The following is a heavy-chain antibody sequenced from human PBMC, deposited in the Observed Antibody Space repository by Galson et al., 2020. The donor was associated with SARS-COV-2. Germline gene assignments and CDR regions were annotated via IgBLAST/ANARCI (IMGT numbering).Heavy chain of an antibody. CDR2: ISSSSSYI. J-gene: IGHJ6*02. D-gene: IGHD3-16*01. CDR1: GFTFSSYS. Sequence: GGSLRLSCAASGFTFSSYSMNWVRQAPGKGLEWVSSISSSSSYIYYADSVKGRFTISRDNAKNSLYLQMNSLRAEDTAVYYCARDSPPGGPAGDPTYYYYYYGMDVWGQGTTVTVSS. CDR3: ARDSPPGGPAGDPTYYYYYYGMDV. V-gene: IGHV3-21*01.